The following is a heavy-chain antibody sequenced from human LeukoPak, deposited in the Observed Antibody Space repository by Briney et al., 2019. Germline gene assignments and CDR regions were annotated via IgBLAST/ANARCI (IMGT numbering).Heavy chain of an antibody. V-gene: IGHV6-1*01. CDR2: TYYRSTWYN. CDR3: ARRLPQSDCFDP. D-gene: IGHD2-21*02. CDR1: GDSVSSNSVT. J-gene: IGHJ5*02. Sequence: SQTLSLTCAISGDSVSSNSVTWNWIRQSPSRGLEWLGRTYYRSTWYNDYAVSVRGRITVNPDTSKNQFSLHLNSVTPEDTAVYYCARRLPQSDCFDPWGQGILVTVSS.